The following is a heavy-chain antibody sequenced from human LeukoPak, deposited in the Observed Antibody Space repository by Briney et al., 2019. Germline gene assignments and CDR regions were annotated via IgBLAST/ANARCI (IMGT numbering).Heavy chain of an antibody. CDR1: GFTVSSNY. CDR3: AKAGTTVTPYYYYGMDV. J-gene: IGHJ6*02. V-gene: IGHV3-53*01. D-gene: IGHD4-17*01. Sequence: GGSLRLSCAASGFTVSSNYMSWVRQAPGKGLEWVSVIYSGGSTYYADSVKGRFTISRDNSKNTLYLQMNSLRAEDTAVYYCAKAGTTVTPYYYYGMDVWGQGTTVTVSS. CDR2: IYSGGST.